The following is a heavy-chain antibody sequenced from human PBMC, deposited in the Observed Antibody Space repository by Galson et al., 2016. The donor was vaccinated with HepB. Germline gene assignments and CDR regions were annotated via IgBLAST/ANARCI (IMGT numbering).Heavy chain of an antibody. J-gene: IGHJ4*02. CDR1: GYSFTTFW. Sequence: QSGAEVKKPGESLKISCKGAGYSFTTFWISWVRQMPGKGLEWMGRTDGSDSYTKYSPSFQGHVTISADKSTNTAYLQWSSLKASDTAMYYCARSDSGAYYRNWGQGTLVTVSS. D-gene: IGHD3-22*01. V-gene: IGHV5-10-1*01. CDR3: ARSDSGAYYRN. CDR2: TDGSDSYT.